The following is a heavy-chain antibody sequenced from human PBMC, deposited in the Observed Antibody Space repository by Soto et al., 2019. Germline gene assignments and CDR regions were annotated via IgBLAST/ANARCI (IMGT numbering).Heavy chain of an antibody. J-gene: IGHJ6*02. Sequence: EVQLVESGGGLVQPGGSLRLSCAASGFTFSSYAMHWVRQAPGKGLEYVSAISSDGGSTFYANSVKDRFRISRDNSKNTLYLQMGSLSAEDMAVYFCARHGIPGISDWYYYGMDVWGQGTTVTVSS. V-gene: IGHV3-64*01. CDR2: ISSDGGST. CDR3: ARHGIPGISDWYYYGMDV. CDR1: GFTFSSYA. D-gene: IGHD2-21*01.